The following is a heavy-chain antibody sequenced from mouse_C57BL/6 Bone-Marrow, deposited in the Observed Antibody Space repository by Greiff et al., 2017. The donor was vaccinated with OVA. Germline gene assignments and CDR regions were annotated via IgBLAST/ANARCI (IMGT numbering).Heavy chain of an antibody. CDR1: GYSITSGYY. J-gene: IGHJ2*01. CDR2: ISYDGSI. D-gene: IGHD1-1*01. V-gene: IGHV3-6*01. CDR3: AREDGSTHYFDD. Sequence: EVKLQESGPGLVKPSQSLSLTCSVTGYSITSGYYWTWFRQFPGNKLEWLAYISYDGSINYNPSLKNRISITRDTSKNQFFLKLNSVTTEDTATYYCAREDGSTHYFDDWGQGTTLTVSS.